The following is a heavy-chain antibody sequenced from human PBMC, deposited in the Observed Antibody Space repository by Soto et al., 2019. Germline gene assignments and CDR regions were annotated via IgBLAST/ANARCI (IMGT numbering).Heavy chain of an antibody. CDR2: ISGSGGST. Sequence: EVQLSESGGALVQPGGSLRLSCAASGFTFNNYAMNWVRQAPGKGLEWVSAISGSGGSTYYADSAKGRFTISRDKSKNEVDLPMSSRRAEDTAVDYCTKGWFRNFSYDCRGQGALVSVSA. J-gene: IGHJ4*02. V-gene: IGHV3-23*01. D-gene: IGHD2-15*01. CDR1: GFTFNNYA. CDR3: TKGWFRNFSYDC.